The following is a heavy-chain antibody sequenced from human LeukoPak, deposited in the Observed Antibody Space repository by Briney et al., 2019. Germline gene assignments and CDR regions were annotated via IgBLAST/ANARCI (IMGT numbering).Heavy chain of an antibody. J-gene: IGHJ4*02. CDR1: GGTFSSYG. V-gene: IGHV1-18*01. CDR2: ISAYNGNT. CDR3: ARDRIAAAGNFDY. Sequence: ASVKVSCKASGGTFSSYGISWVRQAPGQGLEWMGWISAYNGNTNYAQKLQGRVTMTTDTSTSTAYVELRSLRSDDTAVYYCARDRIAAAGNFDYWGQGTLVTVSS. D-gene: IGHD6-13*01.